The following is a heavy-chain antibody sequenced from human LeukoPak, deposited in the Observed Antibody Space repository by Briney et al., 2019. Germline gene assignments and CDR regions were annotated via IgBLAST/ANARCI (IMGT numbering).Heavy chain of an antibody. Sequence: GGSLRLSCAASGFTFSSYWMSWVRQAPGKGLEWVANIKQDGSEKYYVDSVKGRFTISRDNAKNSLYLQMNSLRAEDTAGYYCSGDVWFGELFRPLDYWGQGTLVTVSS. CDR1: GFTFSSYW. CDR2: IKQDGSEK. D-gene: IGHD3-10*01. J-gene: IGHJ4*02. CDR3: SGDVWFGELFRPLDY. V-gene: IGHV3-7*03.